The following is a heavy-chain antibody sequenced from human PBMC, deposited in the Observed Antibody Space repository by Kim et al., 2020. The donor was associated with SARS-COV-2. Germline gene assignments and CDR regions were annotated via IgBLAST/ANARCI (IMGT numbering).Heavy chain of an antibody. J-gene: IGHJ4*02. V-gene: IGHV3-33*01. Sequence: GGSLRLSCAASGFTFNFFGMHWVRQAPGKGLEWVAVIWYDGSIEEYADSVKGRFTISRDNSKSTLYLQMNSLRAEDTAVYFCGRGDDSTGYLDYWGQGTRVTVST. CDR1: GFTFNFFG. D-gene: IGHD3-22*01. CDR3: GRGDDSTGYLDY. CDR2: IWYDGSIE.